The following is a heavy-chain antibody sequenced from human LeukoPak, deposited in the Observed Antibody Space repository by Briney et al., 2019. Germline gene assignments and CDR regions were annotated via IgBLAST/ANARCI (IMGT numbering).Heavy chain of an antibody. Sequence: ASVKVSCKASGGIFSSYAISWVRQAAGQGLEWMGGIIPIFGTANYAQKFQGRVTITADESTSTAYMELSSLRSEDTAVYYCARADMGVWGSYRPPFDYWGQGTLVTVS. CDR2: IIPIFGTA. V-gene: IGHV1-69*13. CDR1: GGIFSSYA. J-gene: IGHJ4*02. CDR3: ARADMGVWGSYRPPFDY. D-gene: IGHD3-16*02.